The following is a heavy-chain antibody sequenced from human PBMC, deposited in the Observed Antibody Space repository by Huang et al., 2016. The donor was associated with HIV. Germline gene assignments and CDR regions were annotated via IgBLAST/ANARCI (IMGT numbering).Heavy chain of an antibody. CDR1: GGSISTYY. V-gene: IGHV4-4*07. CDR3: ARENEFCGSTNCHHYYYGLDV. D-gene: IGHD2-2*01. J-gene: IGHJ6*02. Sequence: QVQLQESGPGLVKPSETLSLTCTVSGGSISTYYWSWIRQSAGKGLEWIGRFYTSRNTNYNPSLRSRVTMSVDTSKNQFSLRLTSVTAADTAVYYCARENEFCGSTNCHHYYYGLDVWGQGTTVTVSS. CDR2: FYTSRNT.